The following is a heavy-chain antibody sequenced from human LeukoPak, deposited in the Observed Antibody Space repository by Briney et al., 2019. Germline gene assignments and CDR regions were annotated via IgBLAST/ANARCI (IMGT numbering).Heavy chain of an antibody. V-gene: IGHV3-23*01. D-gene: IGHD3-10*01. CDR2: VGGSGGST. CDR1: GFTFSRYA. CDR3: AKRMIRGVNHDAFDL. Sequence: PGGSLRLSCAASGFTFSRYAMSWVRQAPGKGLEWVSAVGGSGGSTYYADSVKGLFTISRDNSKNTLYLQMNSLRAEDTAVYYCAKRMIRGVNHDAFDLWGQGTMVTVSS. J-gene: IGHJ3*01.